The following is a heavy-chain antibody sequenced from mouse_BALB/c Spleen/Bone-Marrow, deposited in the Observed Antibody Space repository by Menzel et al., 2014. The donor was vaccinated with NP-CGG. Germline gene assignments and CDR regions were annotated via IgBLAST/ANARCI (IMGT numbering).Heavy chain of an antibody. Sequence: EVQLVESGGGLVQPGGSLKLSCAASGFDFSRYWMSWVRQAPGKGLEWIGEINPDSSTINYTPSLKDKFIISRDNAKNTLCLQMSKVRSEDTALYYCARLSYYGRFAYWGQGTLVTVSA. CDR1: GFDFSRYW. D-gene: IGHD1-1*01. J-gene: IGHJ3*01. CDR3: ARLSYYGRFAY. CDR2: INPDSSTI. V-gene: IGHV4-1*02.